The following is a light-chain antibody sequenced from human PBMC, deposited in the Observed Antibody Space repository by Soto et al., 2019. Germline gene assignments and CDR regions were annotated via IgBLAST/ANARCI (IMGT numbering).Light chain of an antibody. V-gene: IGKV3D-20*01. Sequence: EIVLTQSPATLSLSPGERATLSCGASQNVSNSYLAWYQQKPGLAPRLLIYDASSRAIGIPDRFSGSGSGGDFTITISRLEPEDFAVYYCQQYGTSRWTFGQGTKVEIK. CDR2: DAS. CDR3: QQYGTSRWT. CDR1: QNVSNSY. J-gene: IGKJ1*01.